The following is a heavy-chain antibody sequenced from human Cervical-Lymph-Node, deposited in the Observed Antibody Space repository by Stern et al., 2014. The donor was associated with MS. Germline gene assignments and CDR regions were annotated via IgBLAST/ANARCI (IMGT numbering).Heavy chain of an antibody. J-gene: IGHJ6*02. CDR3: ARDHQGTLIRGHQRRSPYHYYHGMDV. CDR1: GDSISSHH. V-gene: IGHV4-59*11. D-gene: IGHD3-10*01. CDR2: INHSGST. Sequence: QLQLQESGPGLVKPSEPLSLTCTVSGDSISSHHWSWIRQPPGKGLEWIGYINHSGSTNYNPFLKSRFPILVDTSKNQFSLELSSVTAADTAVYYCARDHQGTLIRGHQRRSPYHYYHGMDVWGQGTTVTVSS.